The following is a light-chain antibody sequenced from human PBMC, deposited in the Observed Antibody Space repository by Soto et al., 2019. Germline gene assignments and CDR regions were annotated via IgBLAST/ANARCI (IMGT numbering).Light chain of an antibody. CDR2: RNN. J-gene: IGLJ3*02. Sequence: QSVLTQPPSASGTPGQRVTISCSGSSSNIETNYVYWYQQLPGTAPKVLIYRNNQRPSRVPDRFSASKSGTSASLAISGLRSEDEADCYCAAWDGSLSGWVFGGGTKVTVL. V-gene: IGLV1-47*01. CDR1: SSNIETNY. CDR3: AAWDGSLSGWV.